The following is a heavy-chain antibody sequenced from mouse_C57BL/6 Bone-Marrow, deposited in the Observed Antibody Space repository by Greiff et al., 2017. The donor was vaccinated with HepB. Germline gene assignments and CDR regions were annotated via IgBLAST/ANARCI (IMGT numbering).Heavy chain of an antibody. CDR2: INPYNGGT. J-gene: IGHJ1*03. V-gene: IGHV1-19*01. Sequence: VQLQQSGPVLVKPGASVKMSCKASGYTFTDYYMNWVKQSHGKSLEWIGVINPYNGGTSYNQKFKGKATLTVDKSSSTAYMELNSLTSEDSAVYYCARRRYGSSYWYFDVWGTGTTVTVSS. D-gene: IGHD1-1*01. CDR3: ARRRYGSSYWYFDV. CDR1: GYTFTDYY.